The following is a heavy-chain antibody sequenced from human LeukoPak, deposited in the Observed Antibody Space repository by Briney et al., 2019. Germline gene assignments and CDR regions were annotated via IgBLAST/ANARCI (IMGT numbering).Heavy chain of an antibody. J-gene: IGHJ4*02. V-gene: IGHV3-7*01. Sequence: SGGSLRLSCAASGFTFSSYWMSWVRQAPGKGLEWVANIKQDGSEKYYVDSVKGRFTISRDNAKNSLYLQMNSLRAEDTAVYYCARDQGLYCSSTSCYVGSDYWGQGTLVTVSS. CDR1: GFTFSSYW. CDR3: ARDQGLYCSSTSCYVGSDY. D-gene: IGHD2-2*01. CDR2: IKQDGSEK.